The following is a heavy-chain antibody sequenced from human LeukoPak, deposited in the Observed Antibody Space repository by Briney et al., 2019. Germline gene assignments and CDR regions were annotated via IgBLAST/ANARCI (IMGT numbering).Heavy chain of an antibody. CDR3: AKTFQWYYMDV. V-gene: IGHV3-23*01. J-gene: IGHJ6*03. Sequence: PGGTLRLSCAASAFTFSSYGMSWVRQAPGKGLEWVSTISGSGGSTYYADSVKGRFTISRDNSKNTLYLQMNSLRAEDTAVYYCAKTFQWYYMDVWGKGTTVTISS. CDR2: ISGSGGST. D-gene: IGHD2-8*01. CDR1: AFTFSSYG.